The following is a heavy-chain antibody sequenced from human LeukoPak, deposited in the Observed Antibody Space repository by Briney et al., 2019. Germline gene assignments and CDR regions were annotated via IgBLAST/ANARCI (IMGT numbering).Heavy chain of an antibody. V-gene: IGHV4-4*07. CDR1: GGSISSYY. D-gene: IGHD5-18*01. J-gene: IGHJ4*02. CDR2: IYTSGST. CDR3: ASQEDTAMGLQW. Sequence: SETLSLTCTVSGGSISSYYWSWIRQPAGKGLEWIGRIYTSGSTNYNPSLKSRVTMSVDTSKNQFSLKLSSVTAADMAVYYCASQEDTAMGLQWWGQGTLVTVSS.